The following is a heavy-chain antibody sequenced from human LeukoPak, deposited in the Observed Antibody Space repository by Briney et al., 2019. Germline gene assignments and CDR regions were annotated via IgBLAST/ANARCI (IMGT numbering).Heavy chain of an antibody. CDR1: GYTFSSYG. D-gene: IGHD3-16*02. CDR2: ISVYNGNT. J-gene: IGHJ4*02. Sequence: VASVKVSCKASGYTFSSYGISWVRQAPGQGLEWMGWISVYNGNTKYAQKFQGRVTMTTDTFTSTAYMEVTSLRSDDTAEYYCARDQYDSVWDSHRPYFDYWGQGTLVTVSS. V-gene: IGHV1-18*01. CDR3: ARDQYDSVWDSHRPYFDY.